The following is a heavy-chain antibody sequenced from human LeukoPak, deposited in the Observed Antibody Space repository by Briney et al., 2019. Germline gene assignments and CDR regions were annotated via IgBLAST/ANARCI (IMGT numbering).Heavy chain of an antibody. V-gene: IGHV3-15*01. J-gene: IGHJ4*02. D-gene: IGHD3-9*01. CDR1: GFAFSNAW. CDR3: TTAPLRCFDWFFDY. Sequence: PGGSLRLSCAAAGFAFSNAWMSWVRQAPGKGLEWVGRIKSKTDGGTTDYAAPVKGRFTISRDDSKKTLYLQMNSLKTEDTAVYYCTTAPLRCFDWFFDYWGQGTLVTVSS. CDR2: IKSKTDGGTT.